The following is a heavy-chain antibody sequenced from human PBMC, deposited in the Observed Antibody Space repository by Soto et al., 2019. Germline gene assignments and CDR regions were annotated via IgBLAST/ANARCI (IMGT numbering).Heavy chain of an antibody. J-gene: IGHJ6*02. CDR1: GGTFSTYA. D-gene: IGHD4-17*01. V-gene: IGHV1-69*12. CDR3: ARDRPRENYGGNYYYDMDV. CDR2: IIPIFGTA. Sequence: QVQLVQSGAEVKKPGSSVKVSCKASGGTFSTYAISWVRQAPGQGLEWMGGIIPIFGTADYAQKFQGRVTITAAESTSTADMELSSLRSEDSAVYYCARDRPRENYGGNYYYDMDVWGQGTTVTVSS.